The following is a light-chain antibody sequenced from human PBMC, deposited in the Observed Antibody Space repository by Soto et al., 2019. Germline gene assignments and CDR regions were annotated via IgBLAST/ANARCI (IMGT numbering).Light chain of an antibody. V-gene: IGKV2-28*01. CDR3: MQSLQTLPLT. Sequence: DIVMTQSPLSLPVTPGEPASISCRSSQSLLHSNGYNYLDWYLQKTGQSPQLLIYLASNRASGVPDRFSGSGSGTDFTLKISRVEAEDVGVYYWMQSLQTLPLTFGGGTKVEMK. J-gene: IGKJ4*01. CDR2: LAS. CDR1: QSLLHSNGYNY.